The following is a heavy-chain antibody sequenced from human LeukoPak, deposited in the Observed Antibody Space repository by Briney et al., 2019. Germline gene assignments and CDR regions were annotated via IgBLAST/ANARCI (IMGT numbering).Heavy chain of an antibody. V-gene: IGHV3-23*01. Sequence: GRSLRLSCAASGFTFSSYAMSWVRQAPGKGLEGVSAITGSGGSTYYADSVKGRFTISRDNSKNTLYLQMNSLRAEDTAVYYCAKDQGFSGSYLGYWGQGTLVTVSS. D-gene: IGHD1-26*01. CDR2: ITGSGGST. CDR3: AKDQGFSGSYLGY. J-gene: IGHJ4*02. CDR1: GFTFSSYA.